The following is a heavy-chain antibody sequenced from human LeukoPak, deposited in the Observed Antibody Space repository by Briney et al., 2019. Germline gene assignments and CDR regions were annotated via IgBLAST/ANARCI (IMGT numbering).Heavy chain of an antibody. CDR3: ARVASLSVTHYYYYGMDV. D-gene: IGHD4-17*01. J-gene: IGHJ6*02. CDR1: GFTFGTYA. Sequence: GGSLRLSCAASGFTFGTYAMHWIRQAPGKGLEWVALISDHGRKKLYADSVKGRFSISRDNAENTLYLQMNSLRHDDTAVYYCARVASLSVTHYYYYGMDVWGPGTTVSVSS. CDR2: ISDHGRKK. V-gene: IGHV3-30*14.